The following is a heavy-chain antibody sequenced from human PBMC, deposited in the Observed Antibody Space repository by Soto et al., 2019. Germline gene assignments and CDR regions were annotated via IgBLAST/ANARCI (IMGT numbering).Heavy chain of an antibody. CDR3: ARGGFSGSGSFIQGDY. Sequence: EVQLVESGGGLVQPGGSLRLSWAPSGLTFRSSWMHWFPKAPGKGLVWVPRIKSDGSNINYADSVKGRFTISRDNARNTLYLQMNSLRAEDTAIYYCARGGFSGSGSFIQGDYWGQGTLVTVSS. V-gene: IGHV3-74*01. J-gene: IGHJ4*02. CDR1: GLTFRSSW. D-gene: IGHD3-10*01. CDR2: IKSDGSNI.